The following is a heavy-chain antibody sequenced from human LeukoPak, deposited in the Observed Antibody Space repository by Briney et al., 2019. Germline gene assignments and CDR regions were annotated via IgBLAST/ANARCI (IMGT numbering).Heavy chain of an antibody. D-gene: IGHD6-19*01. V-gene: IGHV4-39*01. CDR1: GGSISSSSYY. J-gene: IGHJ5*02. CDR2: IYYSGST. CDR3: ARRGGQWLKLAWFDP. Sequence: SETLSLTCTVSGGSISSSSYYWGWIRQPPGKGLEWIGSIYYSGSTYYNPSLKSRVTISVDTSKNQFSLKLSSVTAADTAVYYCARRGGQWLKLAWFDPWGQGTLVTVSS.